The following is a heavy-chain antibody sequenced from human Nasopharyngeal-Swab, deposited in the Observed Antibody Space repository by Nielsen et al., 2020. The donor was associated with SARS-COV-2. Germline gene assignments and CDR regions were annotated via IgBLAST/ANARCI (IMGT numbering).Heavy chain of an antibody. CDR2: ISGSGGST. D-gene: IGHD4-17*01. CDR1: GFTFSSYA. Sequence: PGGSLRLSCAASGFTFSSYAMSWFRQAPGKGLEWVSAISGSGGSTYYADSVKGRFTISRDNSKNTLYLQMNSLRAEDTAVYYCAKYYGDYPYYYYYMDVWGKGTTVTVSS. J-gene: IGHJ6*03. CDR3: AKYYGDYPYYYYYMDV. V-gene: IGHV3-23*01.